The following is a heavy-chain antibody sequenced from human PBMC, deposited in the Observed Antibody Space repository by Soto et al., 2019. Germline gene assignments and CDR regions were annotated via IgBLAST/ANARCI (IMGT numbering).Heavy chain of an antibody. J-gene: IGHJ4*02. CDR2: IYSGGST. V-gene: IGHV3-66*01. D-gene: IGHD3-3*01. CDR1: GFTVSSNY. Sequence: PGGSLRLSCAASGFTVSSNYMSWVRQAPGKGLEWVSVIYSGGSTYYADSVKGRFTISRDNSKNTLYLQMNSLRAEDTAVYYCARLGSGYYPDYFDYWGQGTLVTVSS. CDR3: ARLGSGYYPDYFDY.